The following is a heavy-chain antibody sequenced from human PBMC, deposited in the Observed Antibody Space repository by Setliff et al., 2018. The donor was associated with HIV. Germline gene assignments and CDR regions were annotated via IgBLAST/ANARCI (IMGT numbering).Heavy chain of an antibody. CDR2: IYTRGST. J-gene: IGHJ4*02. CDR3: ARERDFYYDNSGYSFDY. V-gene: IGHV4-61*09. CDR1: GGSISSNSYY. Sequence: NPSETLSLTCTVSGGSISSNSYYWSWIRQPAGKGLEWIGHIYTRGSTNYNPSLKSRATISVDTSKNQFSLNLRSVTAADTAVYYCARERDFYYDNSGYSFDYWGQGTLVTVSS. D-gene: IGHD3-22*01.